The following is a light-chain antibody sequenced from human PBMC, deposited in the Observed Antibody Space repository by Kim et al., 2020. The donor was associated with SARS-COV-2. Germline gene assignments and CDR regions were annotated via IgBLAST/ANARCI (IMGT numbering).Light chain of an antibody. CDR3: LRHNDYPRS. Sequence: DIQMTQSPSVVSASIGDRVTITCRASQDISNYLAWFQQKPGKAPKRLISAASHLDSGVPSRFSGSGAGTEFTLAISSLQPEDLGTYYCLRHNDYPRSFGQGTKVDIK. CDR2: AAS. V-gene: IGKV1-17*03. J-gene: IGKJ1*01. CDR1: QDISNY.